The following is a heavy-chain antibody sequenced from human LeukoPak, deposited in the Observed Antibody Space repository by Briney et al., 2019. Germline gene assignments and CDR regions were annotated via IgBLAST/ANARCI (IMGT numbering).Heavy chain of an antibody. V-gene: IGHV3-30*02. CDR1: GFTFSSYG. Sequence: GGSLRLSCAASGFTFSSYGMHWVRQAPGKGLEWVAFIRYDGSNKYYADSVKGRFTISRDNSKNTLYPQMNSLRAEDTAVYYCAKDRLVESYAFDIWGQGTMVTVSS. CDR2: IRYDGSNK. CDR3: AKDRLVESYAFDI. D-gene: IGHD2-2*01. J-gene: IGHJ3*02.